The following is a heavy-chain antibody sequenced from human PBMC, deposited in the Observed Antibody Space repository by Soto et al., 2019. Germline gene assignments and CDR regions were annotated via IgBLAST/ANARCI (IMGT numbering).Heavy chain of an antibody. V-gene: IGHV1-2*02. Sequence: ASVKVSGKASGYTLSDDYIPWVRQAPGQGLEWMGWIKPNSGDPNYAQKFQGRFTMRRDTSLHTADMELRWLRSEETADYYCTREGGGIAAAGAGNDAFDIW. CDR2: IKPNSGDP. CDR3: TREGGGIAAAGAGNDAFDI. CDR1: GYTLSDDY. J-gene: IGHJ3*02. D-gene: IGHD6-13*01.